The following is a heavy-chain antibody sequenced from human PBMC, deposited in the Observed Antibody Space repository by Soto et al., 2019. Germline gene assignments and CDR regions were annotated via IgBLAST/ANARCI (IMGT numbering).Heavy chain of an antibody. V-gene: IGHV5-51*01. Sequence: GESLKISCKGSGYSFTSYWIGWVRQMPGKGLEWMGIIYPGDSDTRYSPSFQGQVTISADKSISTAYLQWSSLKASDTAMYYCARLPGLYYDFWSGYYSDYYYGMDVWGQGTTVTVSS. CDR2: IYPGDSDT. CDR1: GYSFTSYW. J-gene: IGHJ6*02. D-gene: IGHD3-3*01. CDR3: ARLPGLYYDFWSGYYSDYYYGMDV.